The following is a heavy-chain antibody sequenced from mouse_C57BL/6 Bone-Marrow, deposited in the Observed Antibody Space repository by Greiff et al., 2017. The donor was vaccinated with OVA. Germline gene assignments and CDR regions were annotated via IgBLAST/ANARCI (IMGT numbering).Heavy chain of an antibody. V-gene: IGHV1-50*01. Sequence: QVQLQQPGAELVKPGASVKLSCKASGYTFTSYWMQWVKQRPGQGLEWIGEIDPSDSYTNYNQKFKGKATLTVDTSSSTAYMQLSSLTSEDSAVYYCARGDYYGSAYWGQGTTLTGSS. D-gene: IGHD1-1*01. J-gene: IGHJ2*01. CDR3: ARGDYYGSAY. CDR2: IDPSDSYT. CDR1: GYTFTSYW.